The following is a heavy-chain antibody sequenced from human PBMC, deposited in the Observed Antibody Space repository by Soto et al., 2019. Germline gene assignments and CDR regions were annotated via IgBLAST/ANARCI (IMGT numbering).Heavy chain of an antibody. CDR2: IIPIFGTA. CDR3: ASRYYYDSSGYYVPFDY. J-gene: IGHJ4*02. V-gene: IGHV1-69*06. CDR1: GGTFSSYA. D-gene: IGHD3-22*01. Sequence: ASVKVSCKASGGTFSSYAISWVRQAPGQGLEWMGGIIPIFGTANYAQKFQGRVTITADKSTSTAYMELSSLRSEDTAVYYCASRYYYDSSGYYVPFDYWGQGTLVTVSS.